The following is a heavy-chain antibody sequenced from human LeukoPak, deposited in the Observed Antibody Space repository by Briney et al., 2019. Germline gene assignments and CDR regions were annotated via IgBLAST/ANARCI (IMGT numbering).Heavy chain of an antibody. Sequence: ASVKVSCKASGGTFSTFPISWVRQAPGQGLEWVGGIIPIFRTANYAQRFQDRVTITTDESTSTAYMELSSLTSEDTAVYYCARDSSSGFYDNWFDPWGQGTLVTVSS. J-gene: IGHJ5*02. CDR2: IIPIFRTA. CDR1: GGTFSTFP. CDR3: ARDSSSGFYDNWFDP. D-gene: IGHD3-22*01. V-gene: IGHV1-69*05.